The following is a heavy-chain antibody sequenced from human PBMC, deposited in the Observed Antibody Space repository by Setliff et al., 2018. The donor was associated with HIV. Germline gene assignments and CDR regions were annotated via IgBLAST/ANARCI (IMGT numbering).Heavy chain of an antibody. CDR1: GASIRSHY. CDR2: IYYSEST. V-gene: IGHV4-59*11. CDR3: ARDPGGLYCRGTSCQGGCFDP. J-gene: IGHJ5*02. Sequence: PSETLSLTCTVSGASIRSHYWSWIRQPPGKRLEWIGNIYYSESTNYNPSLKSRVTISVDKSKNQFSLKLTSVTAADTGVYFCARDPGGLYCRGTSCQGGCFDPWGQGTLVTVSS. D-gene: IGHD2-2*01.